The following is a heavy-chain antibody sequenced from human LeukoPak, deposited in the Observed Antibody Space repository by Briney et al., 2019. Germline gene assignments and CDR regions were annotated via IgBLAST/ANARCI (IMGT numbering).Heavy chain of an antibody. CDR2: ITYNGGST. D-gene: IGHD5-24*01. CDR1: GFTFSTSA. Sequence: GGSLRLSCVASGFTFSTSAMHWVRQAPGKGLEYVSFITYNGGSTYNADSVKGRFTISRDNSRNTLYLQMSSLRAEDTAVYHCVKDGGMATIFDFWGQGTLVTVSS. V-gene: IGHV3-64D*09. CDR3: VKDGGMATIFDF. J-gene: IGHJ4*02.